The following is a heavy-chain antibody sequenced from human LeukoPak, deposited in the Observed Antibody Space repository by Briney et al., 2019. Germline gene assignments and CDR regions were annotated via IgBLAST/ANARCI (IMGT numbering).Heavy chain of an antibody. V-gene: IGHV4-39*01. D-gene: IGHD3-10*01. Sequence: SETLSPTCTVSGGSISSSSYYWGWIRQPPGKGLEWIGSIYYSGSTYYNPSLKSRVTISVDTSKNQFSLKLSSVTAADTAVYYCARQGILNWFDPWGQGTLVTVSS. J-gene: IGHJ5*02. CDR3: ARQGILNWFDP. CDR1: GGSISSSSYY. CDR2: IYYSGST.